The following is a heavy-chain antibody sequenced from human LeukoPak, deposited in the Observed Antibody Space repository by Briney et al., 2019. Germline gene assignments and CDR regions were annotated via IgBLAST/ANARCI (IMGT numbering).Heavy chain of an antibody. V-gene: IGHV1-69*06. CDR1: GGTFSSYA. J-gene: IGHJ4*02. CDR2: IIPIFGTA. D-gene: IGHD6-19*01. Sequence: EASVKVSRKASGGTFSSYAISWVRQAPGQGLEWMGRIIPIFGTANYAQKFQGRVTITADKSTSTAYMELSSLRSEDTAVYYCARTSSGWYSPYFDYWGQGTLVTVSS. CDR3: ARTSSGWYSPYFDY.